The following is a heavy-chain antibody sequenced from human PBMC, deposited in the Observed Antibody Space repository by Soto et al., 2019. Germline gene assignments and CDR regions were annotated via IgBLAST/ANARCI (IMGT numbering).Heavy chain of an antibody. CDR1: VFTFISYG. D-gene: IGHD6-13*01. Sequence: GWSLRLSCASSVFTFISYGMHWVRQAPGKGQEWVAVIWYDGSNKYYADSVRGRFTISRDNSKNTLYLQMNSLRAEDMAVYYCARLAAAGTFFDYWGQGTLVTVSS. V-gene: IGHV3-33*01. CDR3: ARLAAAGTFFDY. CDR2: IWYDGSNK. J-gene: IGHJ4*02.